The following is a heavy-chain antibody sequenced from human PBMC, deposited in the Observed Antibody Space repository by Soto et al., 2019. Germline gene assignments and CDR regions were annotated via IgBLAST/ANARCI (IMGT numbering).Heavy chain of an antibody. CDR3: ARVGSSCHSGGCYYYYGLGV. J-gene: IGHJ6*02. CDR1: GDSVGNGPYH. Sequence: QVRLQESGPGLVKPSETLSLSCLVSGDSVGNGPYHWGWILQSPGEGLECIAYIYYSGSTNVNPSLESRVNISIDMSKNQFFLEMRSVTAADAAVYFCARVGSSCHSGGCYYYYGLGVWGQGTTVAISS. D-gene: IGHD1-26*01. V-gene: IGHV4-61*01. CDR2: IYYSGST.